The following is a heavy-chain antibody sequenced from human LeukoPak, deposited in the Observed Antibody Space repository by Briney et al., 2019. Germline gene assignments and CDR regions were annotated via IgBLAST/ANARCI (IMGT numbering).Heavy chain of an antibody. D-gene: IGHD4-23*01. V-gene: IGHV2-5*02. CDR3: VHSATVRTPASLDM. J-gene: IGHJ3*02. CDR2: IYWDDEK. CDR1: GFSLSTSGVG. Sequence: RGSGPTLVNPTQTLTLTCTFSGFSLSTSGVGVGWIRQPPGKALEWLALIYWDDEKRYSPSLKTRLTITKDSSENQVVFSMTNLDPVDTATYYCVHSATVRTPASLDMWGQGTMVTVSS.